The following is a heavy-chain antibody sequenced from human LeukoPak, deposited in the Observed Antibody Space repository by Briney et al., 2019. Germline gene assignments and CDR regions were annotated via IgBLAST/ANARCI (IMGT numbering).Heavy chain of an antibody. CDR3: ALWEYGDYYFDY. J-gene: IGHJ4*02. CDR2: IYYSGST. CDR1: GGSISSSSYD. D-gene: IGHD4-17*01. Sequence: PSDTLSLTCTVSGGSISSSSYDWGWIRQPPGKGLEWIGSIYYSGSTYYNPSLKSRVTISVDTSKNQFSLKLSSVTAADTAVYYCALWEYGDYYFDYWGQGTLVTVSS. V-gene: IGHV4-39*01.